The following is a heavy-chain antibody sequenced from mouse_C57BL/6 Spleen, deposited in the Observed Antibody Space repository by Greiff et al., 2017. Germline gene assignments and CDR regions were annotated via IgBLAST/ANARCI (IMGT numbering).Heavy chain of an antibody. CDR2: IYPGDGDT. V-gene: IGHV1-80*01. CDR1: GYAFSSYW. Sequence: QVQLKQSGAELVKPGASVKISCKASGYAFSSYWMNWVKQRPGKGLEWIGQIYPGDGDTNYNGKFKGKATLTADKSSSTAYMQRSSLTSEDAAVYCCARSYYDYGEAWFAYWGQGTLVTVSA. J-gene: IGHJ3*01. D-gene: IGHD2-4*01. CDR3: ARSYYDYGEAWFAY.